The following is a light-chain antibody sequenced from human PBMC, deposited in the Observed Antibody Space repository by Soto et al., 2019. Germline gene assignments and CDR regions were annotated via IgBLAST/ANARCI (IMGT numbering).Light chain of an antibody. CDR3: QQRSNWPPIT. J-gene: IGKJ5*01. V-gene: IGKV3-11*01. CDR1: QSVSSY. CDR2: DAS. Sequence: EIVLTQSPATLSLSPGARATLSCRASQSVSSYLAWYQQKPGQAPRLLIYDASNRATGIPARFSGSGSVTDFTLTISSLEPKDFAVYYCQQRSNWPPITFGQGTRLEIK.